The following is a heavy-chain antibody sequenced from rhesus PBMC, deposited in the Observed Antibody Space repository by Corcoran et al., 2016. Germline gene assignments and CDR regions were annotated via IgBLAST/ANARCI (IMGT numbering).Heavy chain of an antibody. CDR3: ARRTDTGGINYFDP. CDR2: GSGNTDST. D-gene: IGHD5-12*01. CDR1: GDSISGRNW. V-gene: IGHV4-65*01. Sequence: VQVQESGPGQVKPSETLSLTCGVSGDSISGRNWWSWSRQPPGKGLEWIGYGSGNTDSTYYNPSLKSRVSISTVTSRNQFSLKLRSVTAADTAVYYCARRTDTGGINYFDPWGQGLLVTVSS. J-gene: IGHJ4*01.